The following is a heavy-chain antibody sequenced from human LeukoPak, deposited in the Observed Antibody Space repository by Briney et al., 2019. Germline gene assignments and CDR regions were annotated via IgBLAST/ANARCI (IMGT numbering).Heavy chain of an antibody. V-gene: IGHV3-53*01. CDR3: ARDLTDPPYYYYYIDV. J-gene: IGHJ6*03. CDR1: GFTVSSNS. Sequence: GGSLRLSCTVSGFTVSSNSMSWVRQAPGKGLEWVSFIYSDNTHYSDSVKGRFTISRDNSKNTLYLQMNSLRAEDTAVYYCARDLTDPPYYYYYIDVWGKGTTVTISS. CDR2: IYSDNT.